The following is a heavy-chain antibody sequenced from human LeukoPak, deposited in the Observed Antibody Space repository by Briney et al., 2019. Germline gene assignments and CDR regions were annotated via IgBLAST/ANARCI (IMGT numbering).Heavy chain of an antibody. Sequence: GGSLRLSCAASGFTFSIYWMHWVRQAPGKGLVWVSRINSDGSSTSYADSVKGRFTISRDNAKNTLYLQMNSLRAEDTAVYYCARDVLSDYYYGMDVWGQGTTVTVSS. CDR1: GFTFSIYW. CDR2: INSDGSST. V-gene: IGHV3-74*01. D-gene: IGHD2/OR15-2a*01. J-gene: IGHJ6*02. CDR3: ARDVLSDYYYGMDV.